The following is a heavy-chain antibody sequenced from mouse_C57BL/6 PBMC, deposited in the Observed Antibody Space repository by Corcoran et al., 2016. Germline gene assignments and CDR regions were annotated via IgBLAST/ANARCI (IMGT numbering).Heavy chain of an antibody. CDR3: ARGGWLLGYAMDY. J-gene: IGHJ4*01. CDR1: GYTFTDYY. D-gene: IGHD2-3*01. CDR2: INPNNGGT. Sequence: EVQLPQSGPELVKPGASVKISCKASGYTFTDYYMNWVKQSHGKSLEWIGDINPNNGGTSYNQKFKGKATLTVDKSSSTAYMELRSLTSEDSAVYYCARGGWLLGYAMDYWGQGTSVTVSS. V-gene: IGHV1-26*01.